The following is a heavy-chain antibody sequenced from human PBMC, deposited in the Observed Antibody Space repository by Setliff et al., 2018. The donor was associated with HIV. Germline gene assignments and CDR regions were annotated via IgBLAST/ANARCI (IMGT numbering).Heavy chain of an antibody. CDR3: ARGALLAVFDFDH. Sequence: ASVKVSCKASGYTFTDYYIHWVRQAPGHSLEWMGWIDVGNGDTKYSPELQGRISITRDTSANTAYMELSSLRSDDTAVYFCARGALLAVFDFDHWGQGTQVTVSS. CDR1: GYTFTDYY. J-gene: IGHJ4*02. V-gene: IGHV1-3*01. D-gene: IGHD3-10*01. CDR2: IDVGNGDT.